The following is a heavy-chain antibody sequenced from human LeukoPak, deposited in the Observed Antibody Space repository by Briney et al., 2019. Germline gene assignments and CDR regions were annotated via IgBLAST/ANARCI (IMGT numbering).Heavy chain of an antibody. D-gene: IGHD6-19*01. CDR1: ALFISSGYW. V-gene: IGHV3-7*03. J-gene: IGHJ4*02. CDR3: VGRIGWQPDY. CDR2: IRQDGREN. Sequence: GGSLRLSCAASALFISSGYWMNWVRQAPRRGLEWVVIIRQDGRENLYVDSMKGRFTISRHNAKSSLYLQINSLRAEDTAEYYCVGRIGWQPDYWAQGTLVTVSS.